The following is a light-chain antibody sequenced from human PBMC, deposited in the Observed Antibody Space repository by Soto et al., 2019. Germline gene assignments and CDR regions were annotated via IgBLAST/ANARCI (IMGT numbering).Light chain of an antibody. CDR3: QEYGSSRT. J-gene: IGKJ1*01. V-gene: IGKV3-20*01. CDR1: QSVGSSY. Sequence: EIVLTQSPGTLSLSPGERATLSCMASQSVGSSYLAWYQQKPGQAPRLLIYGASSRATGIPDRFSGSGSGTDFTLTIRRLEPEDFAVYYCQEYGSSRTFGRGTKVEIK. CDR2: GAS.